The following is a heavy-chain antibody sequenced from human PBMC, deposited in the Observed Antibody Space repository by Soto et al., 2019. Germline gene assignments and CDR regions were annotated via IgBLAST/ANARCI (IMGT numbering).Heavy chain of an antibody. Sequence: QITLKESGPTLVKPPQTLTLTCTFSGFSLDTSGVGVAWIRQPPGKALEWLTLIYWDDDKRYSPSLRSSLTITKDTSEHRVVLTMTNMDPVDTATYYCSHMESRVASYGLDVWGQGTTVTVSS. CDR3: SHMESRVASYGLDV. CDR2: IYWDDDK. D-gene: IGHD3-3*01. J-gene: IGHJ6*02. V-gene: IGHV2-5*02. CDR1: GFSLDTSGVG.